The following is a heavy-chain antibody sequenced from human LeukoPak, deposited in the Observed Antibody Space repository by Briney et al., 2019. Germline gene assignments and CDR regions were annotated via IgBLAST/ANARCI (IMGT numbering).Heavy chain of an antibody. CDR3: ARLYYDFWSGFSYRFDY. CDR2: ISHSGST. CDR1: GGSFSDYY. V-gene: IGHV4-34*01. J-gene: IGHJ4*02. Sequence: PSETLSLTCAVYGGSFSDYYWSWIRQPPGKGLEWIGEISHSGSTNYNPSLKSRVTISVDTSKNQFSLKLSSVTAADTAAYYCARLYYDFWSGFSYRFDYWGQGTLVTVSS. D-gene: IGHD3-3*01.